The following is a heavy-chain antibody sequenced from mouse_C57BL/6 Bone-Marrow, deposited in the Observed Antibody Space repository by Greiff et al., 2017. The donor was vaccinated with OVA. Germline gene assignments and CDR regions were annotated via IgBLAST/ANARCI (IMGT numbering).Heavy chain of an antibody. CDR1: GYTFTDYN. J-gene: IGHJ3*01. D-gene: IGHD1-1*01. Sequence: VHVKQSGPELVKPGASVKMSCKASGYTFTDYNMHWVKQSHGKSLEWIGYINPNNGGTSYNQKFKGKATLTVNKSSSTAYMELRSLTSEDSAVYYCARALITTPEAYWGQGTLVTVSA. CDR2: INPNNGGT. CDR3: ARALITTPEAY. V-gene: IGHV1-22*01.